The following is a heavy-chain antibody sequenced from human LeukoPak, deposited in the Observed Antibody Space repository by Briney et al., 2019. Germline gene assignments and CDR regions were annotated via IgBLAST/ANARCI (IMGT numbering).Heavy chain of an antibody. Sequence: SETLSLTCTVSGGSISSGDYYWSWIRQPPGKGLEWIGYIYYSGSTYYNPSLKSRVTISVDTSKNQFSPKLSSVTAADTAVYYCARARGRDGYNPFDYWGQGTLVTVSS. CDR3: ARARGRDGYNPFDY. D-gene: IGHD5-24*01. CDR2: IYYSGST. V-gene: IGHV4-30-4*01. CDR1: GGSISSGDYY. J-gene: IGHJ4*02.